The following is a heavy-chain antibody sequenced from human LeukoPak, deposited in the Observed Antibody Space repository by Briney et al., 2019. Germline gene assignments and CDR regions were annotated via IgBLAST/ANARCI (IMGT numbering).Heavy chain of an antibody. Sequence: RGESLKISCKGSGYSFTSYWIGWVRQMPGKGLGWMGIIYPGDSDTRYSPSFQGQVTISADKSISTAYLQWSSLKASDTAMYYCARHSYYDSSGYSPVGYWGQGTLVTVSS. D-gene: IGHD3-22*01. CDR2: IYPGDSDT. V-gene: IGHV5-51*01. J-gene: IGHJ4*02. CDR1: GYSFTSYW. CDR3: ARHSYYDSSGYSPVGY.